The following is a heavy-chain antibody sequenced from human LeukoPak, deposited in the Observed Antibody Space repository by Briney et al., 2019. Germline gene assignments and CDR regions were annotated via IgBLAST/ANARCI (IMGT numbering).Heavy chain of an antibody. CDR1: GFTFTKYA. Sequence: GGSLRLSCAASGFTFTKYAMHWVRQAPGKGLEWVALISKDGSNEDYVDSVKGRFTISRDNSKNTLFLQMNTLRGEDTAVYYCATYADYGGNWPLDYWGQGTLVIVSS. V-gene: IGHV3-30*03. CDR3: ATYADYGGNWPLDY. CDR2: ISKDGSNE. J-gene: IGHJ4*02. D-gene: IGHD4-23*01.